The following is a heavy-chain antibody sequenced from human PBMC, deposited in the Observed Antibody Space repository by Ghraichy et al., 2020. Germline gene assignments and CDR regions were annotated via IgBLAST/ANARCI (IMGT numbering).Heavy chain of an antibody. D-gene: IGHD2-2*01. CDR3: ARLTVVSAGHAFDY. CDR1: GGFISTYY. CDR2: IYSSGST. Sequence: SETLSLTCTVSGGFISTYYWSWIRQPAGKGLEWIGRIYSSGSTNYNPSLRSRVTMSLDTSKNQLSLKLNSVTDTDTAVYYCARLTVVSAGHAFDYWGQGTLVTVSS. V-gene: IGHV4-4*07. J-gene: IGHJ4*02.